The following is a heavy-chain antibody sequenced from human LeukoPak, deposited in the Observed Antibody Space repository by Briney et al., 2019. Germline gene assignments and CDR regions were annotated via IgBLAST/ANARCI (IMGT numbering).Heavy chain of an antibody. V-gene: IGHV3-11*01. CDR1: GFTFSDYY. D-gene: IGHD3-10*01. J-gene: IGHJ4*02. Sequence: PGGSLRLSCAASGFTFSDYYMSWIRQAPGKGLEWVSYISSSGSTIYYADSVKGRFTISRDNAKNSLYLQLNSLRAEDTAVYYCASPSPTPKHYYGSGSYYNFDYWGQGTLVTVSS. CDR3: ASPSPTPKHYYGSGSYYNFDY. CDR2: ISSSGSTI.